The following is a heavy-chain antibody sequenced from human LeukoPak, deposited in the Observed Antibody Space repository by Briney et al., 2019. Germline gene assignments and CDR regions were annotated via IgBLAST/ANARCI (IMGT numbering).Heavy chain of an antibody. D-gene: IGHD3-10*02. Sequence: SVKVSCKASGGTFSSYAISWVRQAPGQGLEWMGRIIPIFGIANYAQKFQGRVTITADESTSTAYMELSSLRSEDTAVYYCARGVRGVIITFDAFDIWGQGTMVTVSS. J-gene: IGHJ3*02. CDR2: IIPIFGIA. CDR3: ARGVRGVIITFDAFDI. V-gene: IGHV1-69*15. CDR1: GGTFSSYA.